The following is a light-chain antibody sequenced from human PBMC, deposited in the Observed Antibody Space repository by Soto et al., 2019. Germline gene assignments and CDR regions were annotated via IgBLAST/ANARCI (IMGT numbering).Light chain of an antibody. CDR1: QSVSSN. CDR3: QQYNNWPPGT. Sequence: EIVMTQSPATLSVSPGERATLSCRASQSVSSNLAWYQQKPGQAPRLLTNGASTRATGIPARFSGSGSGTEFTLTISSLQSEDFAVYYCQQYNNWPPGTFGQGTKVEIK. V-gene: IGKV3-15*01. CDR2: GAS. J-gene: IGKJ1*01.